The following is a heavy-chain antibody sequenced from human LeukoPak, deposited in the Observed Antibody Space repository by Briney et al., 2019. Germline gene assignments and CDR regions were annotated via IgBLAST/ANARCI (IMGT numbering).Heavy chain of an antibody. V-gene: IGHV3-30*18. Sequence: GGSLRLSCAASGFTFRNYGMHWVRQAPGKGLEWVAVISYDGSNKYYADSVKGRFTISRDNSKNTLYLQMNNLTDEDTAVYYCAKNMVAFYHYYGMDVWGQGTTVTVSS. J-gene: IGHJ6*02. CDR3: AKNMVAFYHYYGMDV. CDR2: ISYDGSNK. D-gene: IGHD2-15*01. CDR1: GFTFRNYG.